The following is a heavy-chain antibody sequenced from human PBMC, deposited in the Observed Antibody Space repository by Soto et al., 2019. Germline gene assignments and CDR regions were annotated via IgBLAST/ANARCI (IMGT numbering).Heavy chain of an antibody. CDR2: ISSNSAYI. D-gene: IGHD3-10*01. V-gene: IGHV3-21*01. J-gene: IGHJ5*01. Sequence: PGWSLRLSCAASGFTFRSFTMNWVRQAPGKGLEWVSTISSNSAYIYYTDALRGRFTISRDNAKNSLHLQMNSLRAEDTAVYYCTRDASRDTIARGLFDSWGPGTLVTVSA. CDR3: TRDASRDTIARGLFDS. CDR1: GFTFRSFT.